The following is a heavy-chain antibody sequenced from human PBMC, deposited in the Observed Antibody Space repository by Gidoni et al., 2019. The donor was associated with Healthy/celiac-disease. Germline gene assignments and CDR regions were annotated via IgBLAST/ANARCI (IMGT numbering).Heavy chain of an antibody. CDR1: GFTFSSYA. J-gene: IGHJ4*02. CDR3: AKDRTSRISGSYSE. Sequence: EVQLSESGGGLVQPGGSLRLSCAASGFTFSSYAMSWVRQAPGKGLEWVSSISGSGGSTYYADSVKGRFTISRDNSKNTLYLQMNSLRAEDTAVYYCAKDRTSRISGSYSEWGQGTLVTVSS. CDR2: ISGSGGST. V-gene: IGHV3-23*01. D-gene: IGHD1-26*01.